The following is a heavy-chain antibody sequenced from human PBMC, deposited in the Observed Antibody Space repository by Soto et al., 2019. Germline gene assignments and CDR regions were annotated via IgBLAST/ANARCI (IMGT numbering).Heavy chain of an antibody. V-gene: IGHV3-23*01. J-gene: IGHJ4*02. CDR1: GFTFSTYA. CDR3: ARGTVFGVVNFDY. D-gene: IGHD3-3*01. Sequence: EVQLLESGGGLVQPGGSLRLSCAASGFTFSTYAMSWVRQAPGKGLEWVAGISGSGGSTYYADSVKGRFTISRDNSKNTLYLEMNSLRAEDTAVYYCARGTVFGVVNFDYCGKGTRVTVSS. CDR2: ISGSGGST.